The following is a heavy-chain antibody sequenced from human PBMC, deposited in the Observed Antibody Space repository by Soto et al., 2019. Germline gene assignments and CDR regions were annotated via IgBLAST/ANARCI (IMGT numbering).Heavy chain of an antibody. J-gene: IGHJ6*02. CDR1: SVSVSSDIYY. CDR2: IYYSGNT. V-gene: IGHV4-31*03. D-gene: IGHD2-2*01. Sequence: QVQLQESGPGLVKPSQTLSLTCSVSSVSVSSDIYYWSWIRHHPGKGLEWIGYIYYSGNTYYNPSLGGRVTISLDTSKNHFSLRLRAVTPADTAVYYCARYPVVVVPAANYGLDVWGQGTTVTVSS. CDR3: ARYPVVVVPAANYGLDV.